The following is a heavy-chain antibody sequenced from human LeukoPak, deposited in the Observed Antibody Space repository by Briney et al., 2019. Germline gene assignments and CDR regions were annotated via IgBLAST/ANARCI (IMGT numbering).Heavy chain of an antibody. CDR1: GGTFSSYA. V-gene: IGHV1-69*13. CDR3: ARAPGVSMVRGVITPSYYGMDV. D-gene: IGHD3-10*01. CDR2: IIPILGTA. Sequence: GASVKVSCKASGGTFSSYAISWVRQAPGQGLEWMGGIIPILGTANYAQKFQGRVTITADESTSTAYMELSSLRSEDTAVYYCARAPGVSMVRGVITPSYYGMDVWGQGTTVTVSS. J-gene: IGHJ6*02.